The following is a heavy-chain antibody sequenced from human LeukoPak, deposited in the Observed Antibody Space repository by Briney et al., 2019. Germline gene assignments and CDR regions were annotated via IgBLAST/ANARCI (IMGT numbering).Heavy chain of an antibody. CDR3: ARDRRGDIDLDS. CDR2: TYYRSKWYN. V-gene: IGHV6-1*01. D-gene: IGHD2-15*01. Sequence: SQNLSLTCAISGDSVSSNSAAWSWIRQSPSRGLEWLGRTYYRSKWYNNYAVSVKSRITISPDTSKNQFSLQLNSVTPEDTAVYYCARDRRGDIDLDSWGQGTLVTVSS. J-gene: IGHJ4*02. CDR1: GDSVSSNSAA.